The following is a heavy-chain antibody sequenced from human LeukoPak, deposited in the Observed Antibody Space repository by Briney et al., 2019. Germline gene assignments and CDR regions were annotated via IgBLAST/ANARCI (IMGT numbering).Heavy chain of an antibody. D-gene: IGHD3-10*01. V-gene: IGHV3-33*01. Sequence: PGRSLRLSCAASGFTFSSYGMHWVRQAPGKGLEWVAVVWYDGSDKYYADSVKGRFTISRDNSKNTLSLQMNSLRAEDTAVYYCARVPIWFGELSFDYWGQGTLVTVSS. J-gene: IGHJ4*02. CDR3: ARVPIWFGELSFDY. CDR1: GFTFSSYG. CDR2: VWYDGSDK.